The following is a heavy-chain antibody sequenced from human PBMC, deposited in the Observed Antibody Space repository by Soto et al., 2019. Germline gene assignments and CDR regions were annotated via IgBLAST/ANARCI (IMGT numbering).Heavy chain of an antibody. Sequence: SETLSLTCTVSGGSISSSSYYWGWIRQPPGKGLEWIGSIYYSGSTYYNPSLKSRVTISVDTSKNQFSLKLSSVTAADTAVYYCVRGSSSSPMLVTATNWFDPWGQGTLVTVSS. J-gene: IGHJ5*02. CDR3: VRGSSSSPMLVTATNWFDP. CDR1: GGSISSSSYY. V-gene: IGHV4-39*01. CDR2: IYYSGST. D-gene: IGHD6-6*01.